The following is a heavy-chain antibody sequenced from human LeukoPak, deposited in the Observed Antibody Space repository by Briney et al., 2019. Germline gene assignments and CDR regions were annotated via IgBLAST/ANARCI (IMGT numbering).Heavy chain of an antibody. J-gene: IGHJ4*02. D-gene: IGHD2-15*01. CDR1: GFTFSSYA. CDR3: ARDAPIVVVVAATCGAPDY. Sequence: GGSLRLSCAACGFTFSSYAMHWVRQAPGKGLGWVAVISYDGSNKYYADSVKGRFTISRDNSKNTLYLQMNSLRAEDTAVYYCARDAPIVVVVAATCGAPDYWGQGTLVTVSS. CDR2: ISYDGSNK. V-gene: IGHV3-30*04.